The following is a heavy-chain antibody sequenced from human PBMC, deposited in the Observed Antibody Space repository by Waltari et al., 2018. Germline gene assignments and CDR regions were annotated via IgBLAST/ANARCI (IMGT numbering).Heavy chain of an antibody. CDR1: GYSIRSVYY. V-gene: IGHV4-38-2*02. Sequence: QVQLQESGPGLVKPSETLSLTCTVSGYSIRSVYYWGWLRQPPGKGLEWIGSIYHSGSTYYNPSLKSRVTISVDTSKNQFSLKLSSVTAADTAVYYCARVVRIAVAGRFDYWGQGTLVTVSS. CDR3: ARVVRIAVAGRFDY. CDR2: IYHSGST. J-gene: IGHJ4*02. D-gene: IGHD6-19*01.